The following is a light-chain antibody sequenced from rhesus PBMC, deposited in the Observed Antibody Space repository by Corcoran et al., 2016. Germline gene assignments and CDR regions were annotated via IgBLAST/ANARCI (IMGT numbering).Light chain of an antibody. Sequence: DIQMTQSPSSLSASVGDKVTITCPASQGISSWLAWYQQKPGKAPKLLINAGFSLQIGVPSRFSGCGSGTDYSLTISSLQSEDFATYYCLQYSGSPFTFGPGTKLDIK. CDR1: QGISSW. CDR2: AGF. V-gene: IGKV1-22*01. CDR3: LQYSGSPFT. J-gene: IGKJ3*01.